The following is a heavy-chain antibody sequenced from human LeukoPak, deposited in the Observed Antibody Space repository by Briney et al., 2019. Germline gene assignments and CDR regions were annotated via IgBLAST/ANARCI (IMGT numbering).Heavy chain of an antibody. CDR3: ARGLDSGSYPGRFDY. CDR2: INPNSGGT. Sequence: ASVTVSFKASGYTFTGYYMHWVRQAPGQGLEWMGWINPNSGGTNYAQKFQSRVTMTRDTSISTAYMERSRLGSDDTAVYYCARGLDSGSYPGRFDYWGQGTLVTVSS. J-gene: IGHJ4*02. CDR1: GYTFTGYY. V-gene: IGHV1-2*02. D-gene: IGHD1-26*01.